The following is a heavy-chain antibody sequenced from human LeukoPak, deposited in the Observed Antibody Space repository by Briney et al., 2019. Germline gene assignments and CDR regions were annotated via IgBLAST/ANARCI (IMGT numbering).Heavy chain of an antibody. J-gene: IGHJ4*02. V-gene: IGHV3-7*01. CDR3: ARDKVVGPTNLDY. Sequence: GALRLSCAVTGFTFDTYWMSWVRQAPGKGLEWVANIKQDGSEKHYVDSVKGRFTISRDNAKNSLYLQMNSLRAEDTAVYYCARDKVVGPTNLDYWGQGTLVTVSS. CDR1: GFTFDTYW. D-gene: IGHD1-26*01. CDR2: IKQDGSEK.